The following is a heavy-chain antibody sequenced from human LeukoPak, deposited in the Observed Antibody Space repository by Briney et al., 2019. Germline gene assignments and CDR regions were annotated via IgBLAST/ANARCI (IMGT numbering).Heavy chain of an antibody. D-gene: IGHD6-13*01. CDR1: GYSFSSYW. CDR2: IHPGNSET. V-gene: IGHV5-51*01. J-gene: IGHJ4*02. Sequence: GESLKISCKGSGYSFSSYWIAWVRQMPGKGLEWMGIIHPGNSETTYNPSFQGQVTMSADKSISTAYLQWGSLEASDTAMYYCARRLSSIAASAANDYWGQGTLVTVSS. CDR3: ARRLSSIAASAANDY.